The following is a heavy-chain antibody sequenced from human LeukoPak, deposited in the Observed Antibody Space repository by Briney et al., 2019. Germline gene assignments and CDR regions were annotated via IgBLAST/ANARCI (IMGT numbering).Heavy chain of an antibody. V-gene: IGHV1-8*03. CDR2: MNPNSGNT. J-gene: IGHJ4*02. CDR1: GYTFTSYD. Sequence: GASVKVSCKASGYTFTSYDINWVRQATGQGLEWMGWMNPNSGNTGYAQKFQGRVTITRNTSISTAYMELSSLRSEDTAVYYCARSAMTTVVKVGVCDYWGQGTLVTVSS. CDR3: ARSAMTTVVKVGVCDY. D-gene: IGHD4-23*01.